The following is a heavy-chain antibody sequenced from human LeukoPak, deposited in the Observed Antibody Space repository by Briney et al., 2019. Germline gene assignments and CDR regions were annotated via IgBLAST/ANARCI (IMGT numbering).Heavy chain of an antibody. CDR3: AKDVRRWLQLRWHAFDI. J-gene: IGHJ3*02. CDR1: GFTFSSYG. CDR2: IRYDGSNK. Sequence: GGSLRLSCAASGFTFSSYGMHWVRQAPGKGLEWVAFIRYDGSNKYYADPVKGRFTISRDNSKNTLYLQMNSLRAEDTAVYYCAKDVRRWLQLRWHAFDIWGQGTMVTVSS. V-gene: IGHV3-30*02. D-gene: IGHD5-24*01.